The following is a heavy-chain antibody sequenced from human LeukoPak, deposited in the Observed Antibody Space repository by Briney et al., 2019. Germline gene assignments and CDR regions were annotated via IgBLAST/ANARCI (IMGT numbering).Heavy chain of an antibody. CDR2: INHSGST. D-gene: IGHD3-22*01. CDR1: GGSFSGYY. J-gene: IGHJ3*02. Sequence: SETLSLTCAVYGGSFSGYYWSWIRQPPGRGLEWIGEINHSGSTNYNPSLKSRVTISVDTSKNQFSLKLSSVTAADTAVYYCARETYYYDSSGYIPGAFDIWGQGTMVTVSS. CDR3: ARETYYYDSSGYIPGAFDI. V-gene: IGHV4-34*01.